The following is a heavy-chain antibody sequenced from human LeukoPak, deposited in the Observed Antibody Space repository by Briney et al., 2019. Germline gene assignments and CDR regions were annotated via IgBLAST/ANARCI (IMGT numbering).Heavy chain of an antibody. D-gene: IGHD1-26*01. CDR2: ISAYNGNT. CDR3: ARYSGSYFWFDP. V-gene: IGHV1-18*01. CDR1: GGTFSSYA. Sequence: ASVKVSCKASGGTFSSYAISWVRQAPGQGLEWMGWISAYNGNTNYAQKLQGRVTMTTDTSTSTAYMELRSLRSDDTAVYYCARYSGSYFWFDPWGQGTLVTVSS. J-gene: IGHJ5*02.